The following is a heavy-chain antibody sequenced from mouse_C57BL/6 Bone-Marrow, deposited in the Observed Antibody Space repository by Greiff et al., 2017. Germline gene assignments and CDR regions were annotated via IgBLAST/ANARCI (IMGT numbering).Heavy chain of an antibody. CDR3: TSYGSSYEAMDY. J-gene: IGHJ4*01. Sequence: VQLQQSGAELVRPGASVTLSCTASGFNIKDDYMHWVKQRPEQGLEWIGWIDPENGDTEYASKFQGKATITADTSSNTAYLQLSSLTSEDTAVYYCTSYGSSYEAMDYWGQGTSVTVSS. D-gene: IGHD1-1*01. CDR1: GFNIKDDY. CDR2: IDPENGDT. V-gene: IGHV14-4*01.